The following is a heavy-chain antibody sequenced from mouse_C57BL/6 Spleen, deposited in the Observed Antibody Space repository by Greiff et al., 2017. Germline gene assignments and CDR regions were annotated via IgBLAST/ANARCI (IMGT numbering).Heavy chain of an antibody. CDR3: ARNTVTYDMDY. CDR1: GYTFTSYW. Sequence: QVQLQQPGAELVKPGASVKMSCKASGYTFTSYWITWVKQRPGQGLEWIGDIYPGSGSTNYNEKFKSQATLTVDTSSSTAYMQLSSLTSEDSAVYYYARNTVTYDMDYWGQGNSGTVAS. J-gene: IGHJ4*01. V-gene: IGHV1-55*01. D-gene: IGHD1-2*01. CDR2: IYPGSGST.